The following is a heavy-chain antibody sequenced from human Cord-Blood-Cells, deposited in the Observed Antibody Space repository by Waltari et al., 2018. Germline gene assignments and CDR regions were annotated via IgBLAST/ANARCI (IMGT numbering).Heavy chain of an antibody. J-gene: IGHJ4*02. V-gene: IGHV3-7*01. CDR1: GFPCSSFW. Sequence: EVQLVESGGGLVQPGGSRRLSCAASGFPCSSFWMSWVRQAPGKGLEWVANIKQDGSEKYYVDSVKGRFTISRDNAKNSLYLQMNSLRAEDTAVYYCARVYGYSYGYFDYWGQGTLVTVSS. CDR3: ARVYGYSYGYFDY. CDR2: IKQDGSEK. D-gene: IGHD5-18*01.